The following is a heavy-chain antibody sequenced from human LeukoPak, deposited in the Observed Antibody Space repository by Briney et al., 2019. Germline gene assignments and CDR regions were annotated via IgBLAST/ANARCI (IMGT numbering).Heavy chain of an antibody. CDR3: GAKTWFGELFVDY. CDR2: IRYDGSNK. D-gene: IGHD3-10*01. V-gene: IGHV3-30*02. CDR1: GFTFSSYG. J-gene: IGHJ4*02. Sequence: PGGSLRLSCAASGFTFSSYGMRWVRQAPGKGLEWVAFIRYDGSNKYYADSVKGRFTISRDNSKNTLYLQMNSLTAEDTAVYYCGAKTWFGELFVDYWGQGTLVTVSS.